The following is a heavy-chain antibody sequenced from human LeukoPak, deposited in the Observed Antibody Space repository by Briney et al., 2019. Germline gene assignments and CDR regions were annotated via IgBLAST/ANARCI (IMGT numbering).Heavy chain of an antibody. J-gene: IGHJ6*02. CDR3: ARGDLSEDLNYYYGMDV. V-gene: IGHV1-18*01. CDR2: ISANNGNT. CDR1: GYTFSSNG. Sequence: ASVKVSCKASGYTFSSNGISWVRQAPGQGLEWMGWISANNGNTKYAQKFQARVTMTTDTSTNTAYMELRSLRSDDTAVYYCARGDLSEDLNYYYGMDVWGQGITVTVSS.